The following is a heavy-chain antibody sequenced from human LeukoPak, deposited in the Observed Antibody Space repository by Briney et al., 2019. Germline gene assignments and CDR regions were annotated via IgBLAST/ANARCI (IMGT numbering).Heavy chain of an antibody. CDR1: GFTVSSNY. CDR2: IYSGGST. D-gene: IGHD3-22*01. J-gene: IGHJ4*02. Sequence: PGWSLRLSCEASGFTVSSNYMSWVRQAPGKGLEWVSVIYSGGSTYYADSVKGRFTISRDNSKNTLYLQMNSLRAEDTAVYYCAKDFGGDSSGYYSYWGQGTLVTVSS. V-gene: IGHV3-53*01. CDR3: AKDFGGDSSGYYSY.